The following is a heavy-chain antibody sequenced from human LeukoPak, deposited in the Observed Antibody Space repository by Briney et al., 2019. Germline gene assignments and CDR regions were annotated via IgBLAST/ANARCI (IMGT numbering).Heavy chain of an antibody. CDR3: ARGIVGATRGAFDI. D-gene: IGHD1-26*01. CDR1: GFTFSSYA. J-gene: IGHJ3*02. Sequence: PGGSLRLSCAAYGFTFSSYAMHWVRQAPGKGLEWVADITYDGSNKYYADSVKGRFTISRDNSKNTLYLQMNSLRAEDTAVYYCARGIVGATRGAFDIWGQGTMVTVSS. CDR2: ITYDGSNK. V-gene: IGHV3-30-3*01.